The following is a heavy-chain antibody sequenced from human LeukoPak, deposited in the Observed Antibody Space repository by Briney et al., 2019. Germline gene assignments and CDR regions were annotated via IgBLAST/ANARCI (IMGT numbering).Heavy chain of an antibody. V-gene: IGHV3-30*19. D-gene: IGHD5-24*01. J-gene: IGHJ4*02. Sequence: PGGSLRLSCAASGFTFSSYGMHWVRQAPGKGLEWVAVISYDGSNKYYADSVKGRFTISRDNSKNTLYLQMNSLRAEDTAVYYCARVRTGATSDYWGQGTLVTVSS. CDR3: ARVRTGATSDY. CDR1: GFTFSSYG. CDR2: ISYDGSNK.